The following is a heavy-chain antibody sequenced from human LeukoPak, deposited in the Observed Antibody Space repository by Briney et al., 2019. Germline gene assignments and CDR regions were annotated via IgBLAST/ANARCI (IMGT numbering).Heavy chain of an antibody. J-gene: IGHJ5*01. CDR3: AHRSVRMAYGGWFDS. CDR2: THYSDST. Sequence: PSETLSLTCTVSGGSITSHYWTWIRQPPGKGLEWIGYTHYSDSTNYNSSLRSRATISIDASKNQFSLRLNSVMAADTAVYYCAHRSVRMAYGGWFDSWGQGKLVTVSS. V-gene: IGHV4-59*11. D-gene: IGHD5-24*01. CDR1: GGSITSHY.